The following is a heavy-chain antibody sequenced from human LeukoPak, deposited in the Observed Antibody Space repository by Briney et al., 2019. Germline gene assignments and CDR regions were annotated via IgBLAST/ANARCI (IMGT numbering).Heavy chain of an antibody. D-gene: IGHD2-2*02. CDR1: GGSMNNYY. V-gene: IGHV4-59*12. CDR3: AGGITHPGYCSSTSCYSWFDP. Sequence: SETLSLTCTVSGGSMNNYYWSWIRQAPGKGLEWIGYISDSGSTNYNPSLRSRVTISVDTSKNQFSLKLSSVTAADTAVYYCAGGITHPGYCSSTSCYSWFDPWGQGTLVTVSS. J-gene: IGHJ5*02. CDR2: ISDSGST.